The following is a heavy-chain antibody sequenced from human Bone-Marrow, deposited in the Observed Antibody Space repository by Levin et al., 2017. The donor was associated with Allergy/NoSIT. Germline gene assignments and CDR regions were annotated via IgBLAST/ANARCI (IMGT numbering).Heavy chain of an antibody. CDR2: INHSGRT. V-gene: IGHV4-34*01. D-gene: IGHD4-23*01. Sequence: SETLSLTCAVYGGSFSDYYFSWIRQTPEKGLEWIGEINHSGRTNYNPSLKSRVTISVDTSKNQFSLKVISVTAADTAVYYCASGYGGDSDKNNWFDPWGQGTLVTVSS. J-gene: IGHJ5*02. CDR3: ASGYGGDSDKNNWFDP. CDR1: GGSFSDYY.